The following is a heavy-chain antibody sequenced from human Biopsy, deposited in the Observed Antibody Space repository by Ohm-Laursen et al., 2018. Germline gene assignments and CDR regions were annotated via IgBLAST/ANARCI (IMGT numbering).Heavy chain of an antibody. CDR1: GGSIYNFF. CDR2: IYYSGST. CDR3: ARGMRSSGWPYFDS. D-gene: IGHD6-19*01. V-gene: IGHV4-59*01. Sequence: PGTLSLTCTVSGGSIYNFFWSWIRQPPGKGLEWIGYIYYSGSTNYNPSLKSRVTISVDRSKNHFSLELSSVTAADTAVYYCARGMRSSGWPYFDSWGQGTLATVSS. J-gene: IGHJ4*02.